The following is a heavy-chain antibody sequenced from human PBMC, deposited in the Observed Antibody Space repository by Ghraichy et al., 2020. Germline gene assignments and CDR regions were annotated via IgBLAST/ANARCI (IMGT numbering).Heavy chain of an antibody. V-gene: IGHV4-59*01. CDR3: AREITMIEGWFDP. J-gene: IGHJ5*02. Sequence: SETLSLTCTVSGGSISSYYWSWIRQPPGKRLEWIGYIYYSGSTNYNPSLKSRVTISVDTSKNQFSLKLSSVTAADTAVYYCAREITMIEGWFDPLGQGTLVTVSS. CDR2: IYYSGST. D-gene: IGHD3-22*01. CDR1: GGSISSYY.